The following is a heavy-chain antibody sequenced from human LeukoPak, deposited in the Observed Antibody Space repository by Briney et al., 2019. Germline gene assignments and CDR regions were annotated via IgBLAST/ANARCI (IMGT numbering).Heavy chain of an antibody. Sequence: SETLSLTCTVSGGSISSYYWSWIRQPAGKGLGWIGRIYTSGSTNYNPSLKSRVTISVDTSKNQFSLKLSSVTAADTAVYYCAGRYFDLPGAFDIWGQGTMVTVSS. V-gene: IGHV4-4*07. CDR2: IYTSGST. CDR3: AGRYFDLPGAFDI. D-gene: IGHD3-9*01. CDR1: GGSISSYY. J-gene: IGHJ3*02.